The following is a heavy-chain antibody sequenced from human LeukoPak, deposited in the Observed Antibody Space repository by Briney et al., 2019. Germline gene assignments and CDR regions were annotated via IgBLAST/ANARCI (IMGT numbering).Heavy chain of an antibody. CDR2: IYYSGST. CDR3: ARELAYCGGDCYPL. Sequence: SETLSLTCTVSGGSISSGDYYWSWIRQPPGKGLEWTGYIYYSGSTYYNPSLKSRVTISVDTSKNQFSLKLSSVTAADTAVYYCARELAYCGGDCYPLWGQGTLVTVSS. CDR1: GGSISSGDYY. D-gene: IGHD2-21*02. J-gene: IGHJ1*01. V-gene: IGHV4-30-4*01.